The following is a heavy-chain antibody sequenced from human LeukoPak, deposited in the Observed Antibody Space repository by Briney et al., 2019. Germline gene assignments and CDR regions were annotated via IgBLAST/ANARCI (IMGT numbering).Heavy chain of an antibody. CDR1: GATFSSYA. Sequence: ASVKVSCKAAGATFSSYAISWVRQAPGQGLEWMGGIIPIFGAANYAQKFQGRVTITADESTSTAYMELSSLRSEDTAVYYCAVLWSGYLDWFDPWGQGTLVTVSS. D-gene: IGHD3-3*01. CDR2: IIPIFGAA. V-gene: IGHV1-69*13. J-gene: IGHJ5*02. CDR3: AVLWSGYLDWFDP.